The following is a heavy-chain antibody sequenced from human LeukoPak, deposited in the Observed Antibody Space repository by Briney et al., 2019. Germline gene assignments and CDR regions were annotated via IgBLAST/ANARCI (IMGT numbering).Heavy chain of an antibody. CDR1: GFTFNNYA. D-gene: IGHD1-20*01. V-gene: IGHV3-23*01. J-gene: IGHJ4*02. CDR2: VSGDGRTT. Sequence: GGSLRLSCAASGFTFNNYAMSWVRQVPGKGLEWVSAVSGDGRTTHYVDSVKGRFTISRDNSRNTLYLQMSSLRAEDTAIYYCAKDGAYDWNDKSDYRGQGTLVTVSS. CDR3: AKDGAYDWNDKSDY.